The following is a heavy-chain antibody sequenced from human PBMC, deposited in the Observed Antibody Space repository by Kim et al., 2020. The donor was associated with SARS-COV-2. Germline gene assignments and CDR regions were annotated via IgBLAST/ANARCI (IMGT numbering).Heavy chain of an antibody. V-gene: IGHV3-33*06. CDR2: IWYDGSNK. CDR1: GFTFSSYG. J-gene: IGHJ3*02. Sequence: GGSLRLSCAASGFTFSSYGMHWVRQAPGKGLEWVAVIWYDGSNKYYADSVKGRFTISRDNSKNTLYLQMNSLRAEDTAVYYCAKGGYCSSTSCSGDAFDIWGQGTMVTVSS. CDR3: AKGGYCSSTSCSGDAFDI. D-gene: IGHD2-2*03.